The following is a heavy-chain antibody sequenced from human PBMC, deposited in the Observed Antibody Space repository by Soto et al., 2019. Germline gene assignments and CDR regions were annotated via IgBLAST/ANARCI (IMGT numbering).Heavy chain of an antibody. J-gene: IGHJ4*02. D-gene: IGHD6-13*01. CDR3: AAGEASSRNLAPYYLDF. CDR1: GGSISSYY. V-gene: IGHV4-59*01. Sequence: SETLSLTCTVSGGSISSYYWSWIRQPPGKGLEWIGYIHYSGTTSFFPSYNPSLRSRVTISEDTSKNQFSLKLLSVTTADTAVYFCAAGEASSRNLAPYYLDFWGQGTLVTVSS. CDR2: IHYSGTT.